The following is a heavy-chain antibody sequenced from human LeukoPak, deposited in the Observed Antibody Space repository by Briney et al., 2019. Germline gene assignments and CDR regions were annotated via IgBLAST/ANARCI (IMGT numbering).Heavy chain of an antibody. V-gene: IGHV4-30-4*01. J-gene: IGHJ4*02. CDR3: AVYNYYESSGPHY. CDR1: GGSTSSGDYY. Sequence: SETLSLTCTVSGGSTSSGDYYWSWIRQPPGKGLEWIGYTYYSGTTYYNPSLKSRVTISVDTSKNQFSLNLSSVTAADTAVYYCAVYNYYESSGPHYWGQGTLVTVSS. D-gene: IGHD3-22*01. CDR2: TYYSGTT.